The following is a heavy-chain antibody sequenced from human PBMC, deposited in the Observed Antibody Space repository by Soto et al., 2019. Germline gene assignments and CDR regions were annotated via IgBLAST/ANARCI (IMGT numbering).Heavy chain of an antibody. CDR3: ARGPPIAVAGLGWFDP. D-gene: IGHD6-19*01. CDR2: ITHSGST. Sequence: QVQLQQWGAGLLKPSATLSLTCAVYGGSFSGYYWSWIRQPPGKGLELIGEITHSGSTNYNPSLKSRGTISVDTYKNQFSLKLGSVTAADTAVYYCARGPPIAVAGLGWFDPWGQGTLVTVSS. J-gene: IGHJ5*02. CDR1: GGSFSGYY. V-gene: IGHV4-34*01.